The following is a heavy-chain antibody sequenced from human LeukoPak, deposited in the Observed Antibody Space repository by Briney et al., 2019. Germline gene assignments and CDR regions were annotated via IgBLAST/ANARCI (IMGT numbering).Heavy chain of an antibody. D-gene: IGHD3-22*01. CDR2: IYYSGST. V-gene: IGHV4-28*01. Sequence: SETLSLTCAFSGYSISSSNWWGFIRQPPGKGLEWIGYIYYSGSTWYNPSLKSRVTMSVDTSKNQFSLKLSSVTAVDTAVYYCARYDSSGYCFDYWGQGTLVTVSS. CDR3: ARYDSSGYCFDY. J-gene: IGHJ4*02. CDR1: GYSISSSNW.